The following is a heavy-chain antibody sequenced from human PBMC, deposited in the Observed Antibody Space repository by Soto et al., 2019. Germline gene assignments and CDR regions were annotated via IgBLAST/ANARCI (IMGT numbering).Heavy chain of an antibody. CDR1: CCTFGNYS. J-gene: IGHJ4*02. V-gene: IGHV3-48*01. D-gene: IGHD2-2*01. Sequence: GSLRLSCAASCCTFGNYSMNWVRQAPGKGLEWVSYISSSSSNKYYAVSVKGRFTISRDNAKNSLYLQMNSLRVEDTAVYYCARMTTSISPGCWGQGTLVTVSS. CDR2: ISSSSSNK. CDR3: ARMTTSISPGC.